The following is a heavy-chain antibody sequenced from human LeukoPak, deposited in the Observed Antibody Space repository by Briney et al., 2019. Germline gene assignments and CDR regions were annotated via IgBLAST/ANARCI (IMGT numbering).Heavy chain of an antibody. V-gene: IGHV4-39*07. J-gene: IGHJ3*02. CDR3: ARAPVEWELRRGAFDI. CDR2: IYYSGST. CDR1: GGSISSSSYY. Sequence: SETLSLTCTVSGGSISSSSYYWGWIRQPPGKGLEWIGSIYYSGSTYYNPSLKSRVTISVDTSKNQFSLKLSSVTAADAAVYYCARAPVEWELRRGAFDIWGQGTMVTVSS. D-gene: IGHD1-26*01.